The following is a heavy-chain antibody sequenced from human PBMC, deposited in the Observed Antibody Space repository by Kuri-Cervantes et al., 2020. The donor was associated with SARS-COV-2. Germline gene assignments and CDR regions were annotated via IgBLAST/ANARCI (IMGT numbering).Heavy chain of an antibody. CDR3: AKESLLPSPGFGVVITEGGFDY. Sequence: SETLSLTCTVSGGSISSQSYYWGWIRQPPGKGLEWIGSVYHSGSTYYNPSLKSRVTISVDASKNQFSLKLSSVTAADTAVYYCAKESLLPSPGFGVVITEGGFDYWGQGTLVTVSS. D-gene: IGHD3-3*01. J-gene: IGHJ4*02. CDR2: VYHSGST. CDR1: GGSISSQSYY. V-gene: IGHV4-39*07.